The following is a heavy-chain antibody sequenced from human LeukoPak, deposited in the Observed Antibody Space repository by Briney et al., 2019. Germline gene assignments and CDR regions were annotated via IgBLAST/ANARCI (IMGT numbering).Heavy chain of an antibody. Sequence: SVKVSCKVSGYTLTELSMHWVRQAPGKGLEWMGGFDPEDGETIYAQKFQGRVTMTEDTSTDTAYMELSSLRSEDTAVYYCATGTTTLPWFDPWGQGTLVTVSS. CDR3: ATGTTTLPWFDP. J-gene: IGHJ5*02. V-gene: IGHV1-24*01. CDR2: FDPEDGET. D-gene: IGHD1-1*01. CDR1: GYTLTELS.